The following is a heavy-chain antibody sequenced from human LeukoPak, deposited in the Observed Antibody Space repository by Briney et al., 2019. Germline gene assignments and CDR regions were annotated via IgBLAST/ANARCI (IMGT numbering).Heavy chain of an antibody. CDR2: ISSSSSYI. J-gene: IGHJ6*03. CDR3: ARRADIVVVPAAHRDYYYYYYMDV. D-gene: IGHD2-2*01. Sequence: GGSLRLSCAASGFTFSSYSMNWVRQAPGKGLEWVSSISSSSSYIYYADSVKGRFTISSDNAKNSLYLQMNSLRAEDTAVYYCARRADIVVVPAAHRDYYYYYYMDVWGKGTTVTVSS. CDR1: GFTFSSYS. V-gene: IGHV3-21*01.